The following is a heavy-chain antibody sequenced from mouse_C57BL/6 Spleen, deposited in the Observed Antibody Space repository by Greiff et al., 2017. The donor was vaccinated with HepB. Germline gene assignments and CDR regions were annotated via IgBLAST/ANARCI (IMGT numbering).Heavy chain of an antibody. J-gene: IGHJ4*01. CDR2: IHPNSGST. V-gene: IGHV1-64*01. CDR3: ARGDDGFPYYAMDY. CDR1: GYTFTSYW. Sequence: QVQLQQSGAELVKPGASVKLSCKASGYTFTSYWMHWVKQRPGQGLEWIGMIHPNSGSTNYNEKFKSKATLTVDKSSSTAYMQLSSLTSEDSAVYYCARGDDGFPYYAMDYWGQGTSVTVSS. D-gene: IGHD2-3*01.